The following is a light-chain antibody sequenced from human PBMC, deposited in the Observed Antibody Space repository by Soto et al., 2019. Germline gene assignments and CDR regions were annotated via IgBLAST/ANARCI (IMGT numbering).Light chain of an antibody. Sequence: EIVLTQSPATLSLSPGERATLSCGASRSVSSYLAWYQQKPGQAPRLLIYDASYRATGIPARFSGSGSGTXXXXXXXXXXXEDXAVYYCQHRSDWPPRLTFGGGTKVEIK. J-gene: IGKJ4*01. V-gene: IGKV3-11*01. CDR1: RSVSSY. CDR3: QHRSDWPPRLT. CDR2: DAS.